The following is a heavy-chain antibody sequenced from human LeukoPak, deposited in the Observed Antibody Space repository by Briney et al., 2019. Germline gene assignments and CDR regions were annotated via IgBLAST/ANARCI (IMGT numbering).Heavy chain of an antibody. CDR2: SNYSGGT. D-gene: IGHD1-26*01. J-gene: IGHJ6*03. V-gene: IGHV4-34*01. Sequence: PSETLSLTCAVYGGTFSGYYWSWIRQPPGKRLEWVGKSNYSGGTNYNPSLKSRVTISTDKSKNQVSLKLTSVTAADTAVYYCARLSVIVGAALEYYYYYMDVWGQGTTVTVSS. CDR1: GGTFSGYY. CDR3: ARLSVIVGAALEYYYYYMDV.